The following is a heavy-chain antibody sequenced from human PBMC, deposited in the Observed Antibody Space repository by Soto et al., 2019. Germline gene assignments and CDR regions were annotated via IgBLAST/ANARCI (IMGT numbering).Heavy chain of an antibody. CDR2: IRSRPNNYAT. CDR3: TRVEVIVGSL. D-gene: IGHD2-21*01. Sequence: EVQLVESGGGLVQPGGSLKLSCAASGFTFSGSAIHWVRQASGKGLEWVGRIRSRPNNYATAYAASVKGRFTISRDDSKNTAYLQMNSLKTEDTAVYYCTRVEVIVGSLWGQGTLVTVSS. CDR1: GFTFSGSA. V-gene: IGHV3-73*02. J-gene: IGHJ4*02.